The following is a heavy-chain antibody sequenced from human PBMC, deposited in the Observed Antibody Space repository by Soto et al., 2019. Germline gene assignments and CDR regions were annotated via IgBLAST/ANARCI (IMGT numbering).Heavy chain of an antibody. Sequence: PGGSLRLSCAASGFTFSSYGMHWVRQAPGKGLEWVAVISYDGSNKYYADSVKGRFTISRDNSKNTLYLQMNSLRAEDTAVYYCARAMVRGVNSYYYYYGMDVWGQGTTVTVSS. J-gene: IGHJ6*02. CDR2: ISYDGSNK. CDR3: ARAMVRGVNSYYYYYGMDV. D-gene: IGHD3-10*01. CDR1: GFTFSSYG. V-gene: IGHV3-30*03.